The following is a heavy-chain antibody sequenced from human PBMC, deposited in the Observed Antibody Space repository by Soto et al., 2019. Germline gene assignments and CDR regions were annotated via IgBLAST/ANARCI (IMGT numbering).Heavy chain of an antibody. Sequence: EVQLLESGGGLVQPGGSLRLSCAASGFTFSSYAMSWVRQAPGKGLEWVSAISGSGGSTYYADSVKGRFTISRGNSKNTRYLQMNSLRAEDTAGYYCAKSLWTTHYYYYGMDVWGQGTTVTVSS. CDR2: ISGSGGST. D-gene: IGHD1-1*01. V-gene: IGHV3-23*01. J-gene: IGHJ6*02. CDR3: AKSLWTTHYYYYGMDV. CDR1: GFTFSSYA.